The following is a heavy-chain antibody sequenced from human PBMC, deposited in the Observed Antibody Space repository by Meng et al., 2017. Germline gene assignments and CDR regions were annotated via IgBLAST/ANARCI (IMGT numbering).Heavy chain of an antibody. CDR1: GGSISSGSYY. CDR3: ARAATVVTREYYYGLDV. D-gene: IGHD4-23*01. CDR2: IYTSGST. Sequence: SETLSLTCTVSGGSISSGSYYWSWIRQPAGKGLEWIGRIYTSGSTNYNPSLKSRVTISVDTSKNQFPLKLSSVTAADTAVYYCARAATVVTREYYYGLDVWGQGTTVTVSS. J-gene: IGHJ6*02. V-gene: IGHV4-61*02.